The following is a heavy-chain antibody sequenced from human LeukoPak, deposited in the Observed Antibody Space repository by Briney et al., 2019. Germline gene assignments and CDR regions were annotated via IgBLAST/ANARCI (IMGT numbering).Heavy chain of an antibody. D-gene: IGHD2-21*01. V-gene: IGHV3-21*01. CDR2: ISSSSSYI. CDR3: ASPRGLDDAFDI. Sequence: GGSLRLSCAASGFTFDDYGMSWVRQAPGKGLEWVSSISSSSSYIYYADSVKGRFTISRDNAKNSLYLQMNSLRAEDTAVYYCASPRGLDDAFDIWGQGTMVTVSS. CDR1: GFTFDDYG. J-gene: IGHJ3*02.